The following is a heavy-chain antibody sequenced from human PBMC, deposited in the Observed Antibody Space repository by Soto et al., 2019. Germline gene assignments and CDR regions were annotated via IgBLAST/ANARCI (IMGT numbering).Heavy chain of an antibody. J-gene: IGHJ4*02. CDR3: ARAGFLEWLIDY. CDR1: GGSFSGCY. Sequence: SETLSLTCAVYGGSFSGCYWSWIRQPPGKGLXWXGXXXHXGXTXYXXXXKSRVTISVDTSKNQFSLNLSSVTAADTAVYYCARAGFLEWLIDYWGQGTLVTVSS. CDR2: XXHXGXT. D-gene: IGHD3-3*01. V-gene: IGHV4-34*01.